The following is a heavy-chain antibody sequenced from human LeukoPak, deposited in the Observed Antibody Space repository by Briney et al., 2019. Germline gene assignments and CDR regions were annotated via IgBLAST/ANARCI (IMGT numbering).Heavy chain of an antibody. CDR3: ATGQAQFDY. J-gene: IGHJ4*02. V-gene: IGHV4-34*01. CDR2: INHSGST. Sequence: SETQSLTCAVYGGSFSGYYWSWIRQPPGKGLEWIGEINHSGSTNYNPSLKSRVTISVDMSKNQFSLKLSSVTAADTAVYYCATGQAQFDYWGQGTLVTVSS. CDR1: GGSFSGYY.